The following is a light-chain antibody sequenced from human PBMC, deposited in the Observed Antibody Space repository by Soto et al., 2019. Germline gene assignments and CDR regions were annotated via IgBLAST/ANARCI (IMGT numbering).Light chain of an antibody. Sequence: VMTQSPGTLSLSPGERATLSCRASQSVSSYLAWYQQKPGQAPRLLIYDASNRATGIPARFSGSGSGTDFTLTISSLEPEDSAVYYCQQRSNWPPITFGQGTRLEIK. CDR3: QQRSNWPPIT. J-gene: IGKJ5*01. V-gene: IGKV3-11*01. CDR2: DAS. CDR1: QSVSSY.